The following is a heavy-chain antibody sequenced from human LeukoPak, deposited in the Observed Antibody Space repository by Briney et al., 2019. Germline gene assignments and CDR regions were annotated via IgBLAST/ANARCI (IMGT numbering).Heavy chain of an antibody. CDR3: ARDIIRGYGKWYFDL. J-gene: IGHJ2*01. D-gene: IGHD5-12*01. CDR1: GFTFSSYA. V-gene: IGHV3-48*03. Sequence: GGSLRLSCAASGFTFSSYAMSWVRQAPGKGLEWVSYISGRGSTIYYADSVKGRFTISRDNATNSLYLQMNSLRAEDTAVYYCARDIIRGYGKWYFDLWGRGTLVTVSS. CDR2: ISGRGSTI.